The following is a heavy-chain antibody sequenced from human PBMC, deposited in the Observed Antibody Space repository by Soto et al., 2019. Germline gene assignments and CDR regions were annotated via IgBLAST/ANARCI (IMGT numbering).Heavy chain of an antibody. D-gene: IGHD2-2*01. J-gene: IGHJ6*03. CDR2: ISAYNGNT. CDR3: VRGVSSTGKRVTYYYYYMDV. Sequence: SVKVSCKASGYTFTSYGISWVRQDPGQGLEWMGWISAYNGNTNYAQKLQGRVTMTTDTSTSTAYMELRSLRSDDTAVYYCVRGVSSTGKRVTYYYYYMDVWGKGTTVTVSS. CDR1: GYTFTSYG. V-gene: IGHV1-18*01.